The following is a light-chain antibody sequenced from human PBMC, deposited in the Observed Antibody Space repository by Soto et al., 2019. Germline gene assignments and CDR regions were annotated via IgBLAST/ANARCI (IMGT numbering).Light chain of an antibody. Sequence: EIVLTQSPATLSLSPGERATLSCRASQSVSSYLAWYQQKPGQAPRLLLYDASNRATGVPARFSGSGSGTDFTLTISSLEPEDFEVYYCQQRSNWPLTFGGGTKVEIK. CDR3: QQRSNWPLT. CDR1: QSVSSY. J-gene: IGKJ4*01. CDR2: DAS. V-gene: IGKV3-11*01.